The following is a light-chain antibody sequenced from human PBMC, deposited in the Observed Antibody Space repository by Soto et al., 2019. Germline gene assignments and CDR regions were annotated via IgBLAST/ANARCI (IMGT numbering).Light chain of an antibody. CDR3: QQLFDSPIT. CDR2: GAS. J-gene: IGKJ5*01. CDR1: QSVSSN. V-gene: IGKV3-15*01. Sequence: EIVMTQSASTLSVSPGERATLSCGASQSVSSNLAWYQQRPGQAPRLLIYGASTRASGIPARFVGSGYGTAFNLTISSLQPEDFATYYCQQLFDSPITFGQGTRLEIK.